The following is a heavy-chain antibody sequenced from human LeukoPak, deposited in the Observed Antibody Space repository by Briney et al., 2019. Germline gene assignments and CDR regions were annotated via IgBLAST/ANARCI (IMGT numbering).Heavy chain of an antibody. Sequence: GGSLRLSXAASGFTFSSYGMHWVRQAPGKGLEWVAFIRYDGSNKYYADSVKGRFTISRDNSKNTLYLQMNSLRAEDTAVYYCAKGYVVPGPYYFDYWGQGTLVTVSS. V-gene: IGHV3-30*02. CDR1: GFTFSSYG. D-gene: IGHD2-2*01. J-gene: IGHJ4*02. CDR3: AKGYVVPGPYYFDY. CDR2: IRYDGSNK.